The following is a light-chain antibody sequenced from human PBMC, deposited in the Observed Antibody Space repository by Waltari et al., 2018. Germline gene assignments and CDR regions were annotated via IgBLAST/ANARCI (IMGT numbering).Light chain of an antibody. CDR1: QSLVHSDGKTY. Sequence: DVVMTQSPLSLPVTLGQPASISCGSSQSLVHSDGKTYLNWFHQRPGQSPRRLIYKVSNRDSGVPDRFSGSGSGTEFTLNINRVEAEDVGVYYCMQGTHWPWTFGQGTKVEIK. J-gene: IGKJ1*01. CDR2: KVS. V-gene: IGKV2-30*02. CDR3: MQGTHWPWT.